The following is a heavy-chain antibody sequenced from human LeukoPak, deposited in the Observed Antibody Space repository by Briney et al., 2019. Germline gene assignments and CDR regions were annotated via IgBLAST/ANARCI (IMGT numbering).Heavy chain of an antibody. CDR2: IKQDGSET. D-gene: IGHD3-10*01. CDR3: ARDPMTYYYGSGSSSGY. J-gene: IGHJ4*02. V-gene: IGHV3-7*01. Sequence: PGGSLRLSCAASGFTFSRYWMSWVRQAPGKGLEWVANIKQDGSETYYVDSVKGRFTISRDNAKNSLYLQINSLRAEDTAVYYCARDPMTYYYGSGSSSGYWGQGTLVTVSS. CDR1: GFTFSRYW.